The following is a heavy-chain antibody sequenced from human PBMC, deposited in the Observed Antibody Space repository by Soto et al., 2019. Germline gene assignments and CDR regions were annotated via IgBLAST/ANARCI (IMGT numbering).Heavy chain of an antibody. V-gene: IGHV4-31*03. J-gene: IGHJ4*02. Sequence: QVQLQESGPGLVQPSQTLSLSCTVSGGSITSGGYYWSWIRQHPGKGLEWIGYIYYSGTTYYNPSLKSRLTVPWDTSRNQFSLEVNSVSAADPAGYYCARADSSGYPFEHWGQGTLVTVSS. D-gene: IGHD6-25*01. CDR2: IYYSGTT. CDR3: ARADSSGYPFEH. CDR1: GGSITSGGYY.